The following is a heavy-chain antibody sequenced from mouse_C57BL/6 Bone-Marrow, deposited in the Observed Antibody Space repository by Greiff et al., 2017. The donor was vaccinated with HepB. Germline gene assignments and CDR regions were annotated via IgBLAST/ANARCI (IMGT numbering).Heavy chain of an antibody. Sequence: LEESGAELVRPGASVKLSCKASGYTFTDYYINWVKQRPGQGLEWIARIYPGSGNTYYNEKFKGKATLTAEKSSSTAYMQLSSLTSEDSAVYFCARNYGSSYDYWGQGTTLTVSS. J-gene: IGHJ2*01. CDR2: IYPGSGNT. CDR3: ARNYGSSYDY. CDR1: GYTFTDYY. V-gene: IGHV1-76*01. D-gene: IGHD1-1*01.